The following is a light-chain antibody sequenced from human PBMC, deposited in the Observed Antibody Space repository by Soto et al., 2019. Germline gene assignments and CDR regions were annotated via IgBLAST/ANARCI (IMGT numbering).Light chain of an antibody. V-gene: IGKV3D-15*01. Sequence: EIVLTQSPATLSLSPGERATLSCRASQSISSNLAWYQQKPGQAPRLLIYGASSRATGIPDRFSGSGSGTEFTLTISSLQSEDFAVYYCQQYNNWPAITFGQGTRLEIK. CDR3: QQYNNWPAIT. CDR1: QSISSN. CDR2: GAS. J-gene: IGKJ5*01.